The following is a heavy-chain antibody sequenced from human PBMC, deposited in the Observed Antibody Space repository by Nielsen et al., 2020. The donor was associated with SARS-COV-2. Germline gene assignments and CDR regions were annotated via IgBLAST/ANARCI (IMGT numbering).Heavy chain of an antibody. J-gene: IGHJ4*01. CDR2: ISVLHGNT. Sequence: ASVKVSCKASGYTFTTYGVSWVRQAPGQGLEWMGWISVLHGNTNYAQNLQGRVTMTTDTSTTTAYMELRNLRSDDTAVYYCARVDPYGDFDYWGQGTLVTVSS. V-gene: IGHV1-18*01. CDR3: ARVDPYGDFDY. D-gene: IGHD4-17*01. CDR1: GYTFTTYG.